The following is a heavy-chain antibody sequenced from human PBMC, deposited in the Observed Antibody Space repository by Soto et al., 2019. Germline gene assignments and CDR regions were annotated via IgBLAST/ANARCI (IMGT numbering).Heavy chain of an antibody. D-gene: IGHD3-10*01. J-gene: IGHJ4*02. CDR1: GFTFSNYA. V-gene: IGHV3-30*04. CDR3: ARGSGSGSFLIDY. CDR2: TSDDESRR. Sequence: QVHLVESGGGVVQPGRSLRLSCAASGFTFSNYAMHWVRQAPGKGLEWMAITSDDESRRYYADSVRGRFTISRDNSKNTLYLEMNSLRDEDTALFYCARGSGSGSFLIDYWCQGILVTVSS.